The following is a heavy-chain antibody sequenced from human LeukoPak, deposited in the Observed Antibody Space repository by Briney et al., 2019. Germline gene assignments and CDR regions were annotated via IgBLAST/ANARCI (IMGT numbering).Heavy chain of an antibody. CDR1: GFTFSSYS. CDR3: ARDRAAAGVPPRRRFDP. J-gene: IGHJ5*02. D-gene: IGHD6-13*01. Sequence: GGSLRLSCAASGFTFSSYSMNWVRQAPGKGLKWVSSISSSSSYIYYADSVKGRFTISRDNAKNSLYLQMNSLRAEDTAVYYCARDRAAAGVPPRRRFDPWGQGTLVTVSS. V-gene: IGHV3-21*01. CDR2: ISSSSSYI.